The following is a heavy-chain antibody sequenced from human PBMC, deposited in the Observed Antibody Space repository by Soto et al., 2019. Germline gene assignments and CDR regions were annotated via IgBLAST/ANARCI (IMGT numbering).Heavy chain of an antibody. D-gene: IGHD6-19*01. J-gene: IGHJ4*02. CDR3: ARAKPVAVAGNFDY. V-gene: IGHV3-30-3*01. CDR2: ISYDGSNK. CDR1: GFTFSSYA. Sequence: GGSLRLSCAASGFTFSSYAMHWVRQAPGKGLEWVAVISYDGSNKYYADSVKGRFTISRDNSKNTLYLQMNSLRAEDTAVYYCARAKPVAVAGNFDYRGQGTLVTVSS.